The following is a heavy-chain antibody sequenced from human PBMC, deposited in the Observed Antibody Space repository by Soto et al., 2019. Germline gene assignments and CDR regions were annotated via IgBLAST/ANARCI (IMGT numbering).Heavy chain of an antibody. J-gene: IGHJ3*02. CDR2: IYHSGST. Sequence: XETLSLTCAVSGGSISSSNWWSWVRQPPGKGLEWIGEIYHSGSTNYNPSLKSRVTISVDKSKNQFSLKLSSVTAADTAVYYCARSAAVTVGNDAFDIWGQGTMVTVSS. CDR1: GGSISSSNW. V-gene: IGHV4-4*02. D-gene: IGHD4-17*01. CDR3: ARSAAVTVGNDAFDI.